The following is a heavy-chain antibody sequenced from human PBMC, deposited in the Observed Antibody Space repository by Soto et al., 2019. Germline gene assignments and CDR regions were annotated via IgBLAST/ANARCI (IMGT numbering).Heavy chain of an antibody. CDR2: ISSSSSYI. Sequence: GGSLRLSCAASGFTFSSYSMNWVRQAPGKGLEWVSSISSSSSYIYYADSVKGRFTISRDNAKNSLYLQMNSLRAEDTAVYYCASSSFGRYCSGGSCLVYWGQGTLVTVSS. D-gene: IGHD2-15*01. CDR1: GFTFSSYS. CDR3: ASSSFGRYCSGGSCLVY. J-gene: IGHJ4*02. V-gene: IGHV3-21*01.